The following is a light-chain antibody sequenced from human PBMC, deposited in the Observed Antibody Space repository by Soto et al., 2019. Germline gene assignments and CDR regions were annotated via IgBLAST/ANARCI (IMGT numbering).Light chain of an antibody. J-gene: IGKJ4*01. CDR1: QSVSSY. Sequence: EIVLTQSPATLSLSPGERATLSCRASQSVSSYLAWYRQKPGQAPRFLIYGASTRATGIPARFSGSGSGTEFTLTISSLQSEDFAVYYCQQYDNWPLTFGGGTKVDI. CDR2: GAS. CDR3: QQYDNWPLT. V-gene: IGKV3-15*01.